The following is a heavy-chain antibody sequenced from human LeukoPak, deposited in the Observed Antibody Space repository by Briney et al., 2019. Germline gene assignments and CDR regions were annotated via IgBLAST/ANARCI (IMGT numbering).Heavy chain of an antibody. CDR2: IYYSGST. CDR3: ARLAKTGTTNWFDP. Sequence: SETLSLTCTVSGGSISGYYWSWIRQPPGKGLEWIGYIYYSGSTNYNPSLKSRVTISVDTSKNQFSLKLSSVTAADTAVYYCARLAKTGTTNWFDPWGQGTLVTVSS. V-gene: IGHV4-59*01. CDR1: GGSISGYY. J-gene: IGHJ5*02. D-gene: IGHD1-1*01.